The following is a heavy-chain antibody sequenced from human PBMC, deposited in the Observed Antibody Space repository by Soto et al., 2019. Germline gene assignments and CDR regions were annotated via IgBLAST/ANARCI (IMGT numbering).Heavy chain of an antibody. V-gene: IGHV1-69*12. CDR3: PGEGYSCYDYRCGIDY. CDR2: IIPIFGTA. J-gene: IGHJ4*02. Sequence: QVQLVQSGAEVKKPGSSVKVSCKASGGTFSSYAISWVRQAPGQGLEWMGGIIPIFGTANYAQKCQGRVTITAEECTCTADIELSSLRSEDTAVYYCPGEGYSCYDYRCGIDYGGQGTLVTVTS. CDR1: GGTFSSYA. D-gene: IGHD5-12*01.